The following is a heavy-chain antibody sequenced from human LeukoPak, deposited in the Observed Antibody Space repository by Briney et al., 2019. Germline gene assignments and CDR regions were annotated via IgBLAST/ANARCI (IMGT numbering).Heavy chain of an antibody. D-gene: IGHD6-13*01. V-gene: IGHV3-48*03. J-gene: IGHJ5*02. Sequence: PGGSLRLSCAASGFTFTSYEMNWVRQAPGKGLEWVSYISSSGSTTYYADSMKGRFTISRDNAKNSLYLQMNSLRTEDTAVYYCARGDKQLVFNRNKGGFDPWGQGTLVTVSS. CDR1: GFTFTSYE. CDR3: ARGDKQLVFNRNKGGFDP. CDR2: ISSSGSTT.